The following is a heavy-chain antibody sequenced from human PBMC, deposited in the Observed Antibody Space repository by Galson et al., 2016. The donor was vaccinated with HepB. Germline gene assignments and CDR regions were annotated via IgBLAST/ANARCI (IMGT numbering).Heavy chain of an antibody. CDR2: VSWNGGVI. CDR3: AKDMGGQVYGSGSSIRYYYAMDV. CDR1: GSSLNDHA. V-gene: IGHV3-9*01. D-gene: IGHD3-10*01. J-gene: IGHJ6*02. Sequence: SLRLSCATSGSSLNDHAMHWVRQAPGEGLEWVAGVSWNGGVIGYADSVKGRFTLSGDMASNSLYLQMNSLRPDDTALYFCAKDMGGQVYGSGSSIRYYYAMDVWGQGTTVTVSS.